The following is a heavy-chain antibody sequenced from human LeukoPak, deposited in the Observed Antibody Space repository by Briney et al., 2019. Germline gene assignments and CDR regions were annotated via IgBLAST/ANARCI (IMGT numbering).Heavy chain of an antibody. Sequence: GGSLRLSCAASGITFSSYAMHWVRQAPGKGLEWVAVISYDGSNKYYADSVKGRFTISRDNSKNTLYLQMNSLKTEDTAVYYCTTGRSSWYHYYYYYMDVWGKGTTVTVSS. CDR1: GITFSSYA. CDR3: TTGRSSWYHYYYYYMDV. D-gene: IGHD6-13*01. J-gene: IGHJ6*03. V-gene: IGHV3-30*04. CDR2: ISYDGSNK.